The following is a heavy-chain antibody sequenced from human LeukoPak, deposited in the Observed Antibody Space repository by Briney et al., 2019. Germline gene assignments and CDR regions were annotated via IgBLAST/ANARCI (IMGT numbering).Heavy chain of an antibody. D-gene: IGHD5-24*01. Sequence: ASVKVSCKASGGTFSSYAISWVRQAPGLGLEWMGGIIPIFGTANYAQKFQGRVTITTDESTSTAYMELSSLRSEDTAVYYCANSRDGYNNYWGQGTLVTVSS. CDR2: IIPIFGTA. J-gene: IGHJ4*02. V-gene: IGHV1-69*05. CDR1: GGTFSSYA. CDR3: ANSRDGYNNY.